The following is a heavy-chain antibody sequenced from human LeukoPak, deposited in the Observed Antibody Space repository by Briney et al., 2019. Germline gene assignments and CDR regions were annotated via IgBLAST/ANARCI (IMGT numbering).Heavy chain of an antibody. CDR3: ARDQMVRGGFDY. Sequence: SETLSLTCAVYGGSFTGYYWSWIRQPPGKGLEWIGEINHSGSTNYNPSLKSRVTISVDTSKNQFSLKLSSVTAADTAVYYCARDQMVRGGFDYWGQGTLVTVSS. D-gene: IGHD3-10*01. CDR1: GGSFTGYY. J-gene: IGHJ4*02. CDR2: INHSGST. V-gene: IGHV4-34*01.